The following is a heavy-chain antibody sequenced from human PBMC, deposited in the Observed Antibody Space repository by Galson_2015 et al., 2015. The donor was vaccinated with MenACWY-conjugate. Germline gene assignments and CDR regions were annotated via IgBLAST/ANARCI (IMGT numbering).Heavy chain of an antibody. CDR1: GDSVSSNSAA. CDR3: ARDHPPRIAVAGTYYYYMDV. D-gene: IGHD6-19*01. J-gene: IGHJ6*03. CDR2: TYYRSKWYN. V-gene: IGHV6-1*01. Sequence: CAISGDSVSSNSAAWNWIRQSPSRGLEWLGRTYYRSKWYNDYAVSVKSRITINPDTSKNQFSLQLNSVTPEDTAVYYCARDHPPRIAVAGTYYYYMDVWGKGTTVTVSS.